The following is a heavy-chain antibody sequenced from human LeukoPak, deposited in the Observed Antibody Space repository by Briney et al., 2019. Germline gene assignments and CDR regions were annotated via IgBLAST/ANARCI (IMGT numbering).Heavy chain of an antibody. Sequence: SETLSLTCTVSGGSISSYYWSWIRQPPGKGLEWIGCIYYSGSTNYNPSLKSRVTISVDTSKNQFSLKLSSVTAADTAVYYCARDTLLGSEYYYYMDVWGKGTTVTVSS. CDR1: GGSISSYY. V-gene: IGHV4-59*01. CDR3: ARDTLLGSEYYYYMDV. J-gene: IGHJ6*03. CDR2: IYYSGST. D-gene: IGHD3-22*01.